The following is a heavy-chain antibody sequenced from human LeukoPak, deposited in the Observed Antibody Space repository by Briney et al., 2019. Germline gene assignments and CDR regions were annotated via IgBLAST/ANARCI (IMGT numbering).Heavy chain of an antibody. CDR1: GFTLSSYS. V-gene: IGHV3-48*01. D-gene: IGHD4-17*01. Sequence: GGSLRLSCAASGFTLSSYSMNWVRQAPGKGLEWVSYISSSSSTIYYADSVKGRFTISRDNAKNSLYLQMNSLTSDDTALYYCARAGAAVTMFFDFWGQGTLVTVSA. CDR2: ISSSSSTI. CDR3: ARAGAAVTMFFDF. J-gene: IGHJ4*02.